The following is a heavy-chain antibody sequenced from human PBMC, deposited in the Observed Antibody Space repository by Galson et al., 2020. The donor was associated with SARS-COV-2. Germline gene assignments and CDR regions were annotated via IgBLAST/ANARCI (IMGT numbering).Heavy chain of an antibody. CDR1: GYTFTAYY. CDR2: INPNTGGT. Sequence: ASVKVSCKTSGYTFTAYYIHWVRQAPGQGLEWMGWINPNTGGTNYAQKFRGWVTMTRDTSISTAYMALSRLKSDDTAVYYCARETEMATFNYFDYWGQGTLVTVSS. D-gene: IGHD5-12*01. J-gene: IGHJ4*02. V-gene: IGHV1-2*04. CDR3: ARETEMATFNYFDY.